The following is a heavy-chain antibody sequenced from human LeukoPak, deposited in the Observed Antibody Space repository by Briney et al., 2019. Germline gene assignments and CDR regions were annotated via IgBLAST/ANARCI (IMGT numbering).Heavy chain of an antibody. D-gene: IGHD4-17*01. Sequence: SVTLSLTCAVSGGSISSGGYSWSWIRQPPGKGLEWIGYIYHSGSTYYNPSLKSRVTISVDRSKNQFSLKLSSVTAADTAVYYCARKGLGGDLFDYWGQGTLVTVSS. CDR2: IYHSGST. V-gene: IGHV4-30-2*01. CDR1: GGSISSGGYS. CDR3: ARKGLGGDLFDY. J-gene: IGHJ4*02.